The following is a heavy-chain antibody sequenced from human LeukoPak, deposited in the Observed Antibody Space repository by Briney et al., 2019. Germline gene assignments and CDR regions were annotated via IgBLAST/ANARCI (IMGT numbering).Heavy chain of an antibody. V-gene: IGHV1-69*04. J-gene: IGHJ4*02. CDR3: ARDSSPEGFDY. CDR1: GATFSSYT. Sequence: GASVKVSCKASGATFSSYTISWVRQAPGQGLEWMGRIIPILGIANYAQKFQGRVTITADKSTSTAYMELSSLRSEDTAVYYCARDSSPEGFDYWGQGTLVTVSS. D-gene: IGHD6-13*01. CDR2: IIPILGIA.